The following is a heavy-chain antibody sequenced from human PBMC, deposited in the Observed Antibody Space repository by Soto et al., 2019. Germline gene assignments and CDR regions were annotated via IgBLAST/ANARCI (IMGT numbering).Heavy chain of an antibody. J-gene: IGHJ6*02. CDR1: GGTFSGYA. V-gene: IGHV1-69*13. Sequence: SVKVSCQASGGTFSGYAISWVRRAPGQGLEWMGGIIPIFGTANYAQTFQGRVTITADESTSTAYMELTSLRSDYTALYYCARVLFSGYSYGDYSYYGMAVWGQGTTVTVSS. CDR2: IIPIFGTA. CDR3: ARVLFSGYSYGDYSYYGMAV. D-gene: IGHD5-18*01.